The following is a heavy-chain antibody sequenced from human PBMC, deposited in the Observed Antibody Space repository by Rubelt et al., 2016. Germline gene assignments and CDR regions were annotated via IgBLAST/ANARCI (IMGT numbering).Heavy chain of an antibody. Sequence: EVKLVESGGGLVQPGGSLRLSCEVSGFTLHKYNMNWVRLAPGKGLEWISCTSNRDDKIYYSDSVKGRFTSPRDRARNSLFLQMNSLRVEDTALYYCARSRVEDSRKRNAFDIWGHGTMVTVS. J-gene: IGHJ3*02. CDR2: TSNRDDKI. CDR3: ARSRVEDSRKRNAFDI. CDR1: GFTLHKYN. D-gene: IGHD6-13*01. V-gene: IGHV3-48*01.